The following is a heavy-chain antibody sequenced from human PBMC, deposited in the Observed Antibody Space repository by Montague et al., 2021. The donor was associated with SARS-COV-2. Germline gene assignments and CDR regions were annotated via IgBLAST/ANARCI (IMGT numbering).Heavy chain of an antibody. V-gene: IGHV3-48*03. CDR1: GFTFSSYE. J-gene: IGHJ6*02. CDR2: ISSSGSTI. Sequence: SLRLSCAASGFTFSSYEMNWVRQAPGKGLAWVSYISSSGSTIYYADSVKGRLTISRDNAKNSLYLQMNSLRAEDTAVYYCARVLVVTYYGMDVWGQGTTVTVSS. D-gene: IGHD3-22*01. CDR3: ARVLVVTYYGMDV.